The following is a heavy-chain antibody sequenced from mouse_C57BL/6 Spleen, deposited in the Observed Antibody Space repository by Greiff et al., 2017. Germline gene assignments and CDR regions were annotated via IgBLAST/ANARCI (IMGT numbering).Heavy chain of an antibody. D-gene: IGHD2-4*01. CDR1: GYAFSSYW. J-gene: IGHJ3*01. CDR3: GRGNDYDWFAY. Sequence: QVQLQQSGAELVKPGASVKISCKASGYAFSSYWMNWVKQRPGKGLEWIGQIYPGDGDTNYNGKFKGKATLTADKSSSTAYMQLSSLTSEDSAVYFCGRGNDYDWFAYWGQGTLVTVSA. V-gene: IGHV1-80*01. CDR2: IYPGDGDT.